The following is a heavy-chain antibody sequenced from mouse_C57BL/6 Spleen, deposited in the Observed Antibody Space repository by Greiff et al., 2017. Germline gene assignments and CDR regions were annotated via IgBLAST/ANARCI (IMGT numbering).Heavy chain of an antibody. J-gene: IGHJ4*01. CDR2: IWRGGST. CDR1: GFSLTSYG. CDR3: ARNGDTTVYAMDY. D-gene: IGHD1-1*01. Sequence: QVQLQQSGPGLVQPSQSLSITCTVSGFSLTSYGVHWVRQSPGKGLEWLGVIWRGGSTDYNAAFISRLSISKDNSKRQVFFKMNSLQADDTAIYYCARNGDTTVYAMDYWGQGTSVTVSS. V-gene: IGHV2-2*01.